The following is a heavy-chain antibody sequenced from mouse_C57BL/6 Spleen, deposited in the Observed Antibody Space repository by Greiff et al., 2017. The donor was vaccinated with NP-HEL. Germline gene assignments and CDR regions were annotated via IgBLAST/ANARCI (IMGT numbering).Heavy chain of an antibody. Sequence: QVQLKQSGTELVKPGASVKLSCKASGYTFTSYWMHWVKQRPGQGLEWIGNINPSNGGTNYNEKFKSKATLTVDKSSSTAYMQLSSLTSEDSAVYYCAREGATGVYFDYWGQGTTLTVSS. CDR1: GYTFTSYW. D-gene: IGHD6-1*01. CDR3: AREGATGVYFDY. CDR2: INPSNGGT. J-gene: IGHJ2*01. V-gene: IGHV1-53*01.